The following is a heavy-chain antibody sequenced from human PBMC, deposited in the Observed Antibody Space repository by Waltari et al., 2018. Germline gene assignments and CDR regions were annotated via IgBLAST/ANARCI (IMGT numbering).Heavy chain of an antibody. CDR1: GGSFSGYY. CDR2: INHSGNT. D-gene: IGHD2-8*02. V-gene: IGHV4-34*02. Sequence: QVQLQQWGAGLLQPSETLSLTFAVYGGSFSGYYWGWIRQPPGKGLEWIGEINHSGNTNHNPSLRSRVTMLVDTSKSQFSLKLNSVTAADTAVYYCVRLEDCTGPGGNCYSGDSFAMDVWGQGTTVTVSS. CDR3: VRLEDCTGPGGNCYSGDSFAMDV. J-gene: IGHJ6*02.